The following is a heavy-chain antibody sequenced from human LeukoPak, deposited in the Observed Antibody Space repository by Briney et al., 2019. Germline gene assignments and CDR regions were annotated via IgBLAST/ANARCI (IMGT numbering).Heavy chain of an antibody. D-gene: IGHD2-2*01. CDR2: IYYSGSA. CDR3: TREKIYCSSTSCHPGYFQH. J-gene: IGHJ1*01. Sequence: SETLSLTCTVSGGTINNYYWSWIRQPPGKGLEWIGYIYYSGSANYNPSLTSRVIISADTSKNKFSLKLTSVTAADTAVYYCTREKIYCSSTSCHPGYFQHWGQGTLVTVSS. CDR1: GGTINNYY. V-gene: IGHV4-59*01.